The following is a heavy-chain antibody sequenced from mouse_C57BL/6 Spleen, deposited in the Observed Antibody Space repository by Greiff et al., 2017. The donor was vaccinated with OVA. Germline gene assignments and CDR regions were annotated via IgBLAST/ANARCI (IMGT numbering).Heavy chain of an antibody. Sequence: QVQLQQPGAELVKPGASVKLSCKASGYTFTSYWMQWVKQRPGQGLEWIGEIDPSDSYTNYNQKFKGKATLTVDTSSSTAYMQLSSLTSEDSAVYYCARGRYDYDYYWGQGTTRTVSS. D-gene: IGHD2-4*01. J-gene: IGHJ2*01. V-gene: IGHV1-50*01. CDR3: ARGRYDYDYY. CDR2: IDPSDSYT. CDR1: GYTFTSYW.